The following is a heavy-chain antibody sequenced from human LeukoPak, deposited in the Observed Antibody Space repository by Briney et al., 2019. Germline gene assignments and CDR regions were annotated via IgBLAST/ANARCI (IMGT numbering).Heavy chain of an antibody. CDR1: GGSISSSSYY. J-gene: IGHJ6*03. Sequence: SETLSLTCTVSGGSISSSSYYRGWIRQPPGKGLEWIGSIYYSGSTYYNPSLKSRVTISVDTSKNQFSLKLSSVTAADTAVYYCAREPYGSGSYFKGRGYYMDVWGKGTTVTISS. CDR2: IYYSGST. V-gene: IGHV4-39*02. D-gene: IGHD3-10*01. CDR3: AREPYGSGSYFKGRGYYMDV.